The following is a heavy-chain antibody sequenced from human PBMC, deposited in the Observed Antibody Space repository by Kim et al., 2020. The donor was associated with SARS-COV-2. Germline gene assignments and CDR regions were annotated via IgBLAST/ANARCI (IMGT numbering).Heavy chain of an antibody. V-gene: IGHV3-33*06. CDR2: IWYDGSNK. CDR1: GFTFSSYG. J-gene: IGHJ4*02. D-gene: IGHD6-13*01. CDR3: AKTPMSSSWYNN. Sequence: GGSLRLSCAASGFTFSSYGMHWVRQAPGKGLEWVAVIWYDGSNKYYADSVKGRFTISRDNSKNTLYLQMNSLRAEDTAVYYCAKTPMSSSWYNNWGQGTLVTVSS.